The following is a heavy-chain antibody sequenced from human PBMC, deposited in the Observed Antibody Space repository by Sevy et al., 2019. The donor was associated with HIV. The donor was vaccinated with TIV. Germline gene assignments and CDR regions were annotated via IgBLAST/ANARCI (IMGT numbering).Heavy chain of an antibody. D-gene: IGHD4-17*01. CDR1: GFTFSSYG. Sequence: GGSLTLSCAASGFTFSSYGMHWVRHAPGKGLEWVAVISYDGSNKYYADSVKGRFTISRDNSKNTLYLQMNSLRAEDTAVYYCAKDTSDYGDYGGTYYFGMDVWGQGTTVTVSS. J-gene: IGHJ6*02. CDR2: ISYDGSNK. CDR3: AKDTSDYGDYGGTYYFGMDV. V-gene: IGHV3-30*18.